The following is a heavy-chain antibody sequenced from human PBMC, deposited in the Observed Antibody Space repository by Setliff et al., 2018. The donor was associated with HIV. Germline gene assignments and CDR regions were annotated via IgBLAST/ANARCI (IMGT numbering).Heavy chain of an antibody. V-gene: IGHV1-3*01. CDR3: ARGGGQWLVLGAFDI. CDR2: INAGNGNT. J-gene: IGHJ3*02. Sequence: GASVKVSCKASGYTFTSYAMHWVRQAPGQRLEWMGWINAGNGNTKYSQKFQGRVTITRDTSASTAYMELSSLRSEDTAMYYCARGGGQWLVLGAFDIWGQGTMVTVSS. CDR1: GYTFTSYA. D-gene: IGHD6-19*01.